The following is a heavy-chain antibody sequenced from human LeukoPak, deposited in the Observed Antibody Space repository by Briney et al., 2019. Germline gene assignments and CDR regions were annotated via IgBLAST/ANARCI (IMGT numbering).Heavy chain of an antibody. J-gene: IGHJ4*02. V-gene: IGHV3-30*04. CDR2: ISYDGSNK. D-gene: IGHD5-12*01. Sequence: GGSLRLSCVASGFIFSNYAMHWVRQAQGKGPEWVAFISYDGSNKLHAASVTGRFTISRGTSKNTLYLQMNNLRPDDTAIYYCARDWTDIAMIHWGQGTLVTVSS. CDR1: GFIFSNYA. CDR3: ARDWTDIAMIH.